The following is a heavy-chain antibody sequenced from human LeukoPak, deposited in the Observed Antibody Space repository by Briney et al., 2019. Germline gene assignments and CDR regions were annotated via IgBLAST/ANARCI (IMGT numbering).Heavy chain of an antibody. CDR3: ATRARPGFYYGMDV. D-gene: IGHD6-6*01. CDR2: IYSGGNA. V-gene: IGHV3-66*02. Sequence: PGGSLRLSCAASGLTVSTNHMSWVRQAPGKGLEWVSIIYSGGNAYYPDSMKGRFTISRDKSKNTLDLQMNSLRAEDTAVYYCATRARPGFYYGMDVWGQGTTVTVSS. CDR1: GLTVSTNH. J-gene: IGHJ6*02.